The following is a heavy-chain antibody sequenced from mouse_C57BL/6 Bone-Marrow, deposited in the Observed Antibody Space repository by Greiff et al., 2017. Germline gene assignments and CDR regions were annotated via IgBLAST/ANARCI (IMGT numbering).Heavy chain of an antibody. CDR1: GYTFTSYW. CDR3: ARQITTVVAGGYYAMDY. Sequence: QVQLQQSGAELVKPGASVKLSCKASGYTFTSYWMHWVKQRPGRGLEWIGRIDPNSGGTKYNEKFKSKATLTVDKPSSTAYMQLSSLTSEDSAVYYCARQITTVVAGGYYAMDYWGQGTSVTVSS. D-gene: IGHD1-1*01. V-gene: IGHV1-72*01. CDR2: IDPNSGGT. J-gene: IGHJ4*01.